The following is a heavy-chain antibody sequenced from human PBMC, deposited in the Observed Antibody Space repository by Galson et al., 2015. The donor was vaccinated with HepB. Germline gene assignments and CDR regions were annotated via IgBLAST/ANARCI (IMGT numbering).Heavy chain of an antibody. CDR2: ISGSGGST. CDR1: GFTFSSYA. V-gene: IGHV3-23*01. J-gene: IGHJ4*02. D-gene: IGHD5-12*01. CDR3: ANTPIVATMSRDDY. Sequence: SLRLSCAASGFTFSSYAMSWVRQAPGKGLEWVSAISGSGGSTYYADSVKGRFTISRDNSKNTLYLQMNSLRAEDTAVYYCANTPIVATMSRDDYWGQGTLVTVSS.